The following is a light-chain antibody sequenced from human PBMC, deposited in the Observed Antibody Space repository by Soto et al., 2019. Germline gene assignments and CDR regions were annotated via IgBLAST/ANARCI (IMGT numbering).Light chain of an antibody. CDR1: NSDVGAHNL. J-gene: IGLJ1*01. CDR2: EGT. Sequence: LTQPASVSGSPGQSITISCTGTNSDVGAHNLVCWFQQHPGKAPKLIISEGTKRPSGVSNRFSGSKSGNTAYLTISGLQAEYLSDSYCSSYALLFGTGTKVTVL. CDR3: SSYALL. V-gene: IGLV2-23*01.